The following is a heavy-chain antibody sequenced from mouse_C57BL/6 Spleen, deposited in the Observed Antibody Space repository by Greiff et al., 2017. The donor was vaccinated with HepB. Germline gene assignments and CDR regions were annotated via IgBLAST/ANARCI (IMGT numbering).Heavy chain of an antibody. J-gene: IGHJ1*03. D-gene: IGHD2-2*01. V-gene: IGHV1-54*01. Sequence: QVQLQQSGAELVRPGTSVKVSCKASGYAFTNYLIEWVKQRPGQGLEWIGVINPGSGGTNYNEKFKGKATLTADKSSSTAYMQLSSLTSEDSAVYFCARSVTGYFDVWGTGTTVTVSS. CDR3: ARSVTGYFDV. CDR2: INPGSGGT. CDR1: GYAFTNYL.